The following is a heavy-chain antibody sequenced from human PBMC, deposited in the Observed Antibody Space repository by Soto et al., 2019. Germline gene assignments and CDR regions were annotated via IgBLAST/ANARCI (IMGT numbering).Heavy chain of an antibody. J-gene: IGHJ6*02. Sequence: ASVKVSCKASGGTFSSYAISWVRQAPGQGLEWMGGIIPIFGTANYAQKFQGRVTITADESTSTAYMELSSLRSEDTAVYYCARDQITMVRGVTVYYYYYGMDVWGQGTTVTVSS. CDR1: GGTFSSYA. CDR3: ARDQITMVRGVTVYYYYYGMDV. D-gene: IGHD3-10*01. CDR2: IIPIFGTA. V-gene: IGHV1-69*13.